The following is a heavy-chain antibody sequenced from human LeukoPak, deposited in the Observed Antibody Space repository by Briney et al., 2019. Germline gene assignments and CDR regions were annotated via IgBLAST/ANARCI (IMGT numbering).Heavy chain of an antibody. J-gene: IGHJ4*02. CDR1: GGSISSYY. Sequence: SETLSLTCTVSGGSISSYYWSWIRQPAGKGLEGIGRIYTTGSTYSNPSLKSRVTISVDTSKNQFSLKLSSVTAADTAVYYCARDTLVGATNFDYWGQGTLVTVSS. CDR2: IYTTGST. CDR3: ARDTLVGATNFDY. D-gene: IGHD1-26*01. V-gene: IGHV4-4*07.